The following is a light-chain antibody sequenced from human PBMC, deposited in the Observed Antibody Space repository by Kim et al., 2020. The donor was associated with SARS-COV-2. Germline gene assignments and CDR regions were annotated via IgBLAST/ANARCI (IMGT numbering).Light chain of an antibody. Sequence: GERATPPCSAPQSVRSSYLAWYQQKPAQAPRLLIYGASSRATGIPDRFSGSGSGTDFTLTISRLEPEDFAVYYCQQYGSSPLTFGGGTKVDIK. CDR3: QQYGSSPLT. CDR1: QSVRSSY. J-gene: IGKJ4*01. V-gene: IGKV3-20*01. CDR2: GAS.